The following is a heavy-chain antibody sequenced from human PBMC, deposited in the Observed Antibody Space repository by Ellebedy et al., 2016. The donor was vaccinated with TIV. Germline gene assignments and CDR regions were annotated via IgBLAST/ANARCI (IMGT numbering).Heavy chain of an antibody. V-gene: IGHV3-30*03. D-gene: IGHD3-10*01. Sequence: GESLKISCVASGFTFRSHGIYWVRQAPGKGLEWVAVISSDGSSKYYADSVKGRFTISRDNSKNTLYLQMNSLRTDDMAVYYCARGGSSGSSDYWGQGTLVTVSS. CDR3: ARGGSSGSSDY. CDR2: ISSDGSSK. J-gene: IGHJ4*02. CDR1: GFTFRSHG.